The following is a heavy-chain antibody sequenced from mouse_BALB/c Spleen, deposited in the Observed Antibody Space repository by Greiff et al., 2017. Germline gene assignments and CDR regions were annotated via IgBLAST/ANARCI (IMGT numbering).Heavy chain of an antibody. CDR2: ISSGGSYT. V-gene: IGHV5-9-4*01. CDR1: GFTFSSYA. CDR3: ARGESYYAMDY. Sequence: EVMLVESGGGLVKPGGSLKLSCAASGFTFSSYAMSWVRQSPEKRLEWVAEISSGGSYTYYPDTVTGRFTISRDNAKNTLYLEMSSLRSEDTAMYYCARGESYYAMDYWGQGTSVTVSS. J-gene: IGHJ4*01.